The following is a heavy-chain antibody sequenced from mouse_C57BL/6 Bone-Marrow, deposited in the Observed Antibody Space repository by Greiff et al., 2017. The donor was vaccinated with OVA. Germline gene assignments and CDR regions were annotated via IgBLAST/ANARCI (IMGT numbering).Heavy chain of an antibody. CDR2: IRNKANGYTT. CDR1: GFTFTDYY. J-gene: IGHJ2*01. D-gene: IGHD1-1*01. CDR3: ARYTTVVAKDFDY. V-gene: IGHV7-3*01. Sequence: EVQRVESGGGLVQPGGSLSLSCAASGFTFTDYYMSWVRQPPGKALEWLGFIRNKANGYTTEYSASVKGRFTISRDNSQSILYLQMNALRAEDSATYYCARYTTVVAKDFDYWGQGTTLTVSS.